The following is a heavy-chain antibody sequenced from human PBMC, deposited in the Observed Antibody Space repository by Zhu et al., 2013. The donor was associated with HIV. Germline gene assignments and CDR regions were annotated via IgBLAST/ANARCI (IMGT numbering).Heavy chain of an antibody. V-gene: IGHV4-59*01. CDR3: ARESLDCGGDCSTGRHWYFDL. CDR1: GGSINTYY. Sequence: VQLQESGPGLVKPSETLSLTCTVSGGSINTYYWSWVRQPPGKGLEWIGCIYYNGFTNYNPSLKSRVTISLDMSKNQFSLKLSSVTAADTAVYYCARESLDCGGDCSTGRHWYFDLWGRGTLVTVSS. J-gene: IGHJ2*01. CDR2: IYYNGFT. D-gene: IGHD2-21*02.